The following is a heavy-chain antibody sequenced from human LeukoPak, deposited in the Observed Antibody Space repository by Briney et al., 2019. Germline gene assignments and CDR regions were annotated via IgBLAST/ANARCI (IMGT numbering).Heavy chain of an antibody. CDR3: ARHGRLGGYGDYDYFDY. CDR1: GGSISSYY. J-gene: IGHJ4*02. D-gene: IGHD4-17*01. Sequence: SETLSLTCTVSGGSISSYYWSWIRQPPGKGLEWIGYIYYSGSTNYNPSLKSRVTISVDTSKNQFSLKLSSVTAADTAVYYCARHGRLGGYGDYDYFDYWGQGTLVTVSS. V-gene: IGHV4-59*08. CDR2: IYYSGST.